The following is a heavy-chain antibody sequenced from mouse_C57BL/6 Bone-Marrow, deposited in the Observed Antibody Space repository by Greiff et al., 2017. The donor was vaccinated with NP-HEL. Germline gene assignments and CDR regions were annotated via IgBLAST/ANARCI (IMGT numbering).Heavy chain of an antibody. CDR2: IYPSDSET. J-gene: IGHJ4*01. V-gene: IGHV1-61*01. D-gene: IGHD1-1*02. CDR1: GYTFTSYW. Sequence: VQLQQPGAELVRPGSSVKLSCKASGYTFTSYWMDWVKQRPGQGLEWIGNIYPSDSETHYNQKFKEKATLTVDKSSSTAYMQLSSLTSENSAVYYCARRGPFGTLYAMDYWGQGTSVTVSS. CDR3: ARRGPFGTLYAMDY.